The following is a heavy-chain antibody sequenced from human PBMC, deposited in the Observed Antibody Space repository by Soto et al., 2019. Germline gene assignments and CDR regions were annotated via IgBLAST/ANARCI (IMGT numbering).Heavy chain of an antibody. Sequence: GGSLRLSCAASGFTFSSYGMHWVRQAPGKGLEWVAVIWYDGSNKYYADSVKGRFTISRDNSKNTLYLQMNSLRAEDTAVYYCARDDPASSGFEHGMDVWGQGTTVTVYS. D-gene: IGHD3-22*01. CDR2: IWYDGSNK. J-gene: IGHJ6*02. V-gene: IGHV3-33*01. CDR1: GFTFSSYG. CDR3: ARDDPASSGFEHGMDV.